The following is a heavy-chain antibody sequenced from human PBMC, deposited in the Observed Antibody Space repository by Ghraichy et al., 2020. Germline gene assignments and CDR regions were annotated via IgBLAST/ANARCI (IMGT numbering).Heavy chain of an antibody. CDR2: IYDSGTT. J-gene: IGHJ4*02. D-gene: IGHD6-13*01. Sequence: SETLSLTCTVSGDSISSGSYYWTWIRQHPVKGLEYIGCIYDSGTTLYNPSLRSRVSISEDTSQKQFSLKVTSVTAADTAVYYCVRLNAAAAGTIGYWGQGTQVTVSS. CDR3: VRLNAAAAGTIGY. V-gene: IGHV4-31*03. CDR1: GDSISSGSYY.